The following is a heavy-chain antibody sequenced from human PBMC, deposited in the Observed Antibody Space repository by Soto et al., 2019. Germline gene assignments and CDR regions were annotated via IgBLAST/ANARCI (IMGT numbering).Heavy chain of an antibody. Sequence: GGSLRLSCAASGFTFSSYAMSWVRQAPGKGLEWVSAISGSGGSTYYADSVKGRFTISRDNSKNTLYLQMNSLRAEDTAVYYCAKEFGYWSSTSCYAFDIWGQGTMVTVSS. D-gene: IGHD2-2*01. CDR1: GFTFSSYA. V-gene: IGHV3-23*01. CDR3: AKEFGYWSSTSCYAFDI. CDR2: ISGSGGST. J-gene: IGHJ3*02.